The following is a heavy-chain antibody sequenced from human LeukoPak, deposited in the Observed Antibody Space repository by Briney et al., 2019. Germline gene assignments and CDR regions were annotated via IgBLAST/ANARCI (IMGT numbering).Heavy chain of an antibody. J-gene: IGHJ5*02. Sequence: GESLKISCKASGYSFTRYWISWVRQMPGKGLEWMGRIDPSDSYTNYSPSFQGHVTISADKSISTAYLQWRSLKASDTAMYYCARQSRDGSKTRGYFFDHWGQGTLVTVSS. CDR2: IDPSDSYT. CDR1: GYSFTRYW. CDR3: ARQSRDGSKTRGYFFDH. D-gene: IGHD3-10*01. V-gene: IGHV5-10-1*01.